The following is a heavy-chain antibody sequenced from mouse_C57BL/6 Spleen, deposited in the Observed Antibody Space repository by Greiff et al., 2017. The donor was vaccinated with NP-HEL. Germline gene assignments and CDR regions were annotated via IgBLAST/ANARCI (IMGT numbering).Heavy chain of an antibody. V-gene: IGHV1-72*01. CDR1: GYTFTSYW. D-gene: IGHD2-3*01. CDR3: ARGPMVRGMDY. CDR2: IDPNSGGT. Sequence: VQLQQPGAELVKPGASVKLSCKASGYTFTSYWMHWVKQRPGRGLEWIGRIDPNSGGTKYTEKFKSKATLTVDKPSSTAYMQLSSLTSEDSAVYYCARGPMVRGMDYWGQGTSVTVSS. J-gene: IGHJ4*01.